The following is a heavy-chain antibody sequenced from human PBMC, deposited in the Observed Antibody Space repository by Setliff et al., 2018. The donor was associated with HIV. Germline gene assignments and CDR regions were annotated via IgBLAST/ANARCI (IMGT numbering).Heavy chain of an antibody. CDR3: ARDSPLSHFDY. J-gene: IGHJ4*02. Sequence: PGESLKISCAASGFTVSRFYMSWVRQAPGKGLEWVSVIYSDGSSYYADSVRGRSTISRDNYKNTLYLQMNSLRPEDTAVYYCARDSPLSHFDYWGQGILVTVSS. V-gene: IGHV3-53*01. CDR1: GFTVSRFY. CDR2: IYSDGSS.